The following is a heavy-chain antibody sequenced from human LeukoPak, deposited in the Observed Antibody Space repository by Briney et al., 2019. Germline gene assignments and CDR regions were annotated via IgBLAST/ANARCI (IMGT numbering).Heavy chain of an antibody. J-gene: IGHJ4*02. V-gene: IGHV4-4*02. Sequence: SETLSLTCAVSGDSVSSSHWWNWVRQPPGKGLEWIGETSQSGDTKYNPSLKSRVSVSLDNSKSQFSLKLSSVTAADSAIYYCATNVGKTFDYWGQGVLVTVSS. CDR1: GDSVSSSHW. D-gene: IGHD7-27*01. CDR2: TSQSGDT. CDR3: ATNVGKTFDY.